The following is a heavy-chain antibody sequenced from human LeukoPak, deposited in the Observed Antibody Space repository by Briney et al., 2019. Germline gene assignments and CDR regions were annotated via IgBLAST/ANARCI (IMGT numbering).Heavy chain of an antibody. J-gene: IGHJ4*02. CDR3: AKHSYGSGPGGFDY. CDR2: ISWNSGSK. Sequence: GGSLRLSCAASGFTFDDYAMHWVRQAPGKGLEWVSGISWNSGSKDYADSVKGRFTISRDNGKKSLYLQMDSLRPEDSALYYCAKHSYGSGPGGFDYWGRGTLVTVSS. D-gene: IGHD3-10*01. CDR1: GFTFDDYA. V-gene: IGHV3-9*01.